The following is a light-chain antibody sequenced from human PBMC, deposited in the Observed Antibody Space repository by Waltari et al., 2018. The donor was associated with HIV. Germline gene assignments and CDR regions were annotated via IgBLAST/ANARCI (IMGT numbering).Light chain of an antibody. CDR2: RND. V-gene: IGLV1-47*01. CDR3: AAWDDSLSGPV. Sequence: QSVLTQPPSASGTPGPRVTISCSGSSSNIGSNYVYWYPQLPGTAPKLLIYRNDQRPSGVPDRFSGSQSGTSASLAIGGLRSDDEGYYYCAAWDDSLSGPVFGGGSKLTVL. J-gene: IGLJ2*01. CDR1: SSNIGSNY.